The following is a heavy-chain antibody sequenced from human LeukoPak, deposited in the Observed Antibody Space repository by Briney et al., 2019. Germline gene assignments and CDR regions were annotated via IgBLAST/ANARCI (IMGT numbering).Heavy chain of an antibody. J-gene: IGHJ4*02. Sequence: ASVNVSCKASGYTYTSYGISWVRQAPGQGLEWMGWISGYNGNTNYAQKLRGRVTMTTDTSTSTVYMELRSLRSDDTAVYYCARDRALVGYYDSSGYYYWGQGTLVTVSS. CDR1: GYTYTSYG. CDR2: ISGYNGNT. D-gene: IGHD3-22*01. CDR3: ARDRALVGYYDSSGYYY. V-gene: IGHV1-18*01.